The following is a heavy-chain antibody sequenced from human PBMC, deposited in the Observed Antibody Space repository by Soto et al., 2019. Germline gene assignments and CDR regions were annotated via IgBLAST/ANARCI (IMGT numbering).Heavy chain of an antibody. CDR2: ITKTGRST. V-gene: IGHV3-23*01. CDR3: TKDAEAYDFAFDK. CDR1: GFSFSNYG. Sequence: EVQLLESGGGLVQPGGSLRLSCATSGFSFSNYGVNWVRQAPGKGLEWVSGITKTGRSTFIADSVRGRFTISRDNLKNIMYLQMNSLRVDDTALYYCTKDAEAYDFAFDKWGQGTMVTVTS. D-gene: IGHD3-3*01. J-gene: IGHJ3*02.